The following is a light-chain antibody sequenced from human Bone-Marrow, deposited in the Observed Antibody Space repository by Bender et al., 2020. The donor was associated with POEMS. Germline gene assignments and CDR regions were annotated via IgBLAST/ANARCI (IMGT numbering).Light chain of an antibody. CDR1: SSNTGSGYD. CDR3: QSYDNSLGGWV. CDR2: GKN. J-gene: IGLJ3*02. Sequence: QSVLTQPPSVSGAPGQRVTISCTGSSSNTGSGYDINWYQHLPGTAPKLLIGGKNNRPSGVPDRFSGSKSGTSASLAITGLQAEDEGDYYCQSYDNSLGGWVFGGGTKLTVL. V-gene: IGLV1-40*01.